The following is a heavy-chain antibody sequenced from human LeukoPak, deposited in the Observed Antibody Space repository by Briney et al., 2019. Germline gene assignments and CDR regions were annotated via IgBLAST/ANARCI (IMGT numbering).Heavy chain of an antibody. CDR3: ARYSNNWFDP. CDR2: IYHSGTT. V-gene: IGHV4-59*07. J-gene: IGHJ5*02. D-gene: IGHD2-21*01. CDR1: GASITDYY. Sequence: SDTLSLTCTVSGASITDYYWTWIRQPPGKGPEWIAYIYHSGTTNYNPSLKSRVTISIDTSKNHYSLKLTSVTAADAAVYYCARYSNNWFDPWGQGTLVTVSS.